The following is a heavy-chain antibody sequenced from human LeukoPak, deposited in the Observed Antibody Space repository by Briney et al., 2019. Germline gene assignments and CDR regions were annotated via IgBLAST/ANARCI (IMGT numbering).Heavy chain of an antibody. CDR3: ATGGIRCGGDCYAPY. V-gene: IGHV1-24*01. CDR2: FDPEDGET. J-gene: IGHJ4*02. D-gene: IGHD2-21*02. CDR1: GYTLTELS. Sequence: ASVKVSCKVSGYTLTELSMHWVRQAPGKGLEWMGGFDPEDGETIYAQKLQGRVTMTEDTSTDTAYMELSSLRSEDTAVYYCATGGIRCGGDCYAPYWGQGTLVTVSS.